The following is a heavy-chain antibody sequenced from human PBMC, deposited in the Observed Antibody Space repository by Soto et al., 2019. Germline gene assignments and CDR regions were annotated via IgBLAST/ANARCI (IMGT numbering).Heavy chain of an antibody. CDR2: IYHSGST. CDR1: GGSISSSNW. Sequence: SETLSLTCAVSGGSISSSNWWSWVRQPPGKGLEWIGEIYHSGSTNYNPSLKSRVTISVDKSKNQFSLKLSSVTAADTAVYYCARGAREYSSSWTLCWFDPWGQGTLVTVSS. V-gene: IGHV4-4*02. D-gene: IGHD6-13*01. CDR3: ARGAREYSSSWTLCWFDP. J-gene: IGHJ5*02.